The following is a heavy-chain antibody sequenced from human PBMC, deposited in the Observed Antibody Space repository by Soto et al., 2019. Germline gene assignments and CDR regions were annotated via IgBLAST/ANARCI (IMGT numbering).Heavy chain of an antibody. J-gene: IGHJ5*02. CDR3: ARVRYTLVRGVETSVWFDP. CDR1: GASIRSYY. V-gene: IGHV4-4*07. Sequence: QVQLQESGPGLVKPSETLSLTCSVFGASIRSYYWTCVRQPAGKGLEWIGLFYSNGIINYNPSLRGRVTMSVDTSKNQVSLKLASVTAADTARYYCARVRYTLVRGVETSVWFDPWGQGTLVTVSS. CDR2: FYSNGII. D-gene: IGHD3-10*01.